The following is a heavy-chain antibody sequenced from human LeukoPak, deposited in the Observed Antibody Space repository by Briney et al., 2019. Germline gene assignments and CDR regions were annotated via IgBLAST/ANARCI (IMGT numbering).Heavy chain of an antibody. D-gene: IGHD5-24*01. J-gene: IGHJ3*02. CDR2: ISSSSSTI. CDR3: ARESVKSEGYGAFDI. V-gene: IGHV3-48*01. Sequence: GGSLRLSCAASGFTFSSYSMNWVRQAPGKGLEWVSYISSSSSTIYYADSVKGRFTISRDNAKNSLYLQMNSLRAEDTAVYYCARESVKSEGYGAFDIWGQGTMATVSS. CDR1: GFTFSSYS.